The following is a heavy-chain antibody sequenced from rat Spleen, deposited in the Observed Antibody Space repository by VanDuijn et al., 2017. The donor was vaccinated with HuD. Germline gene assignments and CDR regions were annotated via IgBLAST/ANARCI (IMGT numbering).Heavy chain of an antibody. Sequence: EVQLQESGPGLVKPSQSLSLTCSFTGHSITSSYRWNWIRKFPGNKLEWMGYINSAGSTNYNPSLKSRISITRDTSTTQFFLQVNSVTTEDTATYYCASLYSSYSLYYFDYWGQGVMVTVSS. D-gene: IGHD1-2*01. V-gene: IGHV3-3*01. CDR3: ASLYSSYSLYYFDY. J-gene: IGHJ2*01. CDR2: INSAGST. CDR1: GHSITSSYR.